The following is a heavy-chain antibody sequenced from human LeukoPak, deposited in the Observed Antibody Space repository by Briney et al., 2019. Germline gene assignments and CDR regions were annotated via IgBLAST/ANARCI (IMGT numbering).Heavy chain of an antibody. Sequence: ASVKVSCKASGYTFTGYYIHWVRQAPGQGLQWMGRMNPNSGDTNYAQRFQGRVTMTRDTSISTAYMELSRLRSDDTAVYYCPRCGALRYSSRWNDYWGQGTLVTVSS. V-gene: IGHV1-2*06. J-gene: IGHJ4*02. D-gene: IGHD6-13*01. CDR2: MNPNSGDT. CDR3: PRCGALRYSSRWNDY. CDR1: GYTFTGYY.